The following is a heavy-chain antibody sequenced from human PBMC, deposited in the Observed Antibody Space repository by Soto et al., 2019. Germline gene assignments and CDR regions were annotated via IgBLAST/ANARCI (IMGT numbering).Heavy chain of an antibody. CDR1: GFTFSSYA. D-gene: IGHD1-20*01. CDR3: VKSVYLLDFDY. J-gene: IGHJ4*02. V-gene: IGHV3-23*01. CDR2: ISGTGGNT. Sequence: GSLRLSRAASGFTFSSYAMTWVRQAPGKGLEWVSTISGTGGNTYYADSVKGRFTISRDNSKNTVYLQMNSLRAEDTAVYYCVKSVYLLDFDYWGQGTLVTVSS.